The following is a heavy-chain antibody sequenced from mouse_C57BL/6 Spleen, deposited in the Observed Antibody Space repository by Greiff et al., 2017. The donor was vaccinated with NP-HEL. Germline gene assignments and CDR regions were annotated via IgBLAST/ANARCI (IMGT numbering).Heavy chain of an antibody. D-gene: IGHD2-12*01. CDR2: IDPETGGT. Sequence: QVQLQQSGAELVRPGASVTLSCTASGYTFTDYEMHWVKQTPVHGLEWIGAIDPETGGTAYNQKFKGKAILTADKSSSTAYLELRSLTSEDSAGYYCTRDYYSCADWGQGTLVTVSA. V-gene: IGHV1-15*01. CDR3: TRDYYSCAD. CDR1: GYTFTDYE. J-gene: IGHJ3*01.